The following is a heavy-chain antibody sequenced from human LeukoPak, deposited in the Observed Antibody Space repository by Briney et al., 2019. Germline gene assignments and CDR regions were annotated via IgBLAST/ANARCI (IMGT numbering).Heavy chain of an antibody. CDR1: GFTFSTYA. Sequence: GGSLRLSCAASGFTFSTYAMSWVRQPPGKGLEWVSAISGSGGSTYYADSVKGRFTISRDNSKNTLYLQMNSLRAEDTAVYYCAKGLNDYVWGSPLEWGQGTLVTVSS. V-gene: IGHV3-23*01. CDR2: ISGSGGST. CDR3: AKGLNDYVWGSPLE. J-gene: IGHJ4*02. D-gene: IGHD3-16*01.